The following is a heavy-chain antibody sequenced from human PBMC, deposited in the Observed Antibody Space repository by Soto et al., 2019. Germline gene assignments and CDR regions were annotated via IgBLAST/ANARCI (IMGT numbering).Heavy chain of an antibody. CDR3: VRTFDYYGMDV. CDR2: GYHGGSL. Sequence: LSLTCAVSGYSMTSGYYWGWVRQPPGKGLEWLGSGYHGGSLYYNPSLKGRVTISLDTSKNHFSLDLTSVTAADTAVYYCVRTFDYYGMDVWGQGTTVTVS. J-gene: IGHJ6*02. D-gene: IGHD3-3*01. CDR1: GYSMTSGYY. V-gene: IGHV4-38-2*01.